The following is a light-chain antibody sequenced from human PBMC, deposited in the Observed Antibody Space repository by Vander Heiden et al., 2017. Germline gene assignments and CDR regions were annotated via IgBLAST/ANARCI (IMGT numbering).Light chain of an antibody. V-gene: IGKV1-5*03. CDR2: KAS. CDR1: QSFSSC. CDR3: QQYNTYWT. Sequence: DIQMTQSPSTLSASVGDRVTITCRDSQSFSSCLAWYQQKPGKAPNLLIYKASTLESGVPSRFGGSGSGTEFTITISSLQPDDFATYYCQQYNTYWTFGQGTKVEIK. J-gene: IGKJ1*01.